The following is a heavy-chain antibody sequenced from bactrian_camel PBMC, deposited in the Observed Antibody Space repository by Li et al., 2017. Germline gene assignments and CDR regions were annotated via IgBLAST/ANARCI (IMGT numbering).Heavy chain of an antibody. D-gene: IGHD5*01. V-gene: IGHV3-2*01. CDR3: ATDPLRITPGVFGRGLGAWTY. CDR1: GFTFSRYH. J-gene: IGHJ4*01. CDR2: FYSYTYIEGGKI. Sequence: HVQLVESGGGSVQPGASLRLSCAASGFTFSRYHMTWVRQAPGKGREAVGNFYSYTYIEGGKITYADSVKGRFSISRDNAKNTAYLQMNSLKSEDTALYYCATDPLRITPGVFGRGLGAWTYWGQGTQVTVS.